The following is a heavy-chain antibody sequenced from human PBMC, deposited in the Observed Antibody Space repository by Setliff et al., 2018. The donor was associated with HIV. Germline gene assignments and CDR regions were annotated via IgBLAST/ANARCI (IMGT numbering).Heavy chain of an antibody. V-gene: IGHV1-8*02. CDR1: GYNFTDYD. J-gene: IGHJ3*02. Sequence: ASVKVSCKASGYNFTDYDINWVRQATGQGLEWMGWMNPNNGETIYAQKFQGRVTMTEDTSTDTAYMELSSLRSEDTAVYYCATVGPTIWGAFDIWGQGTMVTVSS. CDR3: ATVGPTIWGAFDI. CDR2: MNPNNGET. D-gene: IGHD3-16*01.